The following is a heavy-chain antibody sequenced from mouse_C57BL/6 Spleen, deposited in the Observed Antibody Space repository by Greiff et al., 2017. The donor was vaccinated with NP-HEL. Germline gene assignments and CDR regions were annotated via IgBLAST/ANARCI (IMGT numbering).Heavy chain of an antibody. CDR2: ISDDGSYT. D-gene: IGHD1-1*01. V-gene: IGHV5-4*03. CDR1: GFTFSSYA. J-gene: IGHJ3*01. Sequence: EVKLMESGGGLVKPGGSLKVSCAASGFTFSSYAMSWVRQTPEKRLEWVATISDDGSYTYYPDNVKGRFTISRDNAKNNLYLQMSHLKSEDTAMFYCARGGHYYGSSPFAYWGQGTLVTVSA. CDR3: ARGGHYYGSSPFAY.